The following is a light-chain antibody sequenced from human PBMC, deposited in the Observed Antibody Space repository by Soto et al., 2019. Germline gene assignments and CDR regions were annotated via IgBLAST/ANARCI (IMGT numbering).Light chain of an antibody. CDR3: QSYDSSLSEGV. J-gene: IGLJ2*01. Sequence: QSVLTQPPSVSGAPGQRVTISCTGSSSNIGAGYDVHWYQQFPGTAPKLLIYDNNNRPSGVPDRFSGSKSGTSASLAITGLQAEDEADYYCQSYDSSLSEGVFGGGTKLNVL. CDR2: DNN. CDR1: SSNIGAGYD. V-gene: IGLV1-40*01.